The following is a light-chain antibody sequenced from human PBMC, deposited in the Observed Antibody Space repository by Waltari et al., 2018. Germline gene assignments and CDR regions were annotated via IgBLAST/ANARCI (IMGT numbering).Light chain of an antibody. Sequence: QSVLTQPPSVSAAPGPRVTIPCSGGSSHIGTNAVSWYQQFTGTAPKLFITDNNKRPFGIPARFSGSKSGTSATLGITGLQTGDEADYYCATWDSRLSVVVFGGGTKVTVL. V-gene: IGLV1-51*01. CDR2: DNN. CDR3: ATWDSRLSVVV. CDR1: SSHIGTNA. J-gene: IGLJ3*02.